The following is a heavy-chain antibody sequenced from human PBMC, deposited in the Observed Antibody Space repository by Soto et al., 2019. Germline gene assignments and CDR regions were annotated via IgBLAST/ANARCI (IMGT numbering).Heavy chain of an antibody. CDR1: GGSINRGGYL. CDR2: INNSGTT. V-gene: IGHV4-30-4*01. CDR3: ARGPSADKVDY. Sequence: QVQLQESGPGLVKPSQTLSLTCTVSGGSINRGGYLWSWIRQTPGKDLEWIGHINNSGTTYTNPSLNSRATISGDTSPNQFSLNLKSVTAADTAVYYCARGPSADKVDYWGQGTLVTVSS. J-gene: IGHJ4*02. D-gene: IGHD3-3*01.